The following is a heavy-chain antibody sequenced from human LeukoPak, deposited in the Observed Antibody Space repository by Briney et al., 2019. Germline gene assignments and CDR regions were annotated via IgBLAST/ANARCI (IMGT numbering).Heavy chain of an antibody. D-gene: IGHD1-26*01. V-gene: IGHV4-59*01. J-gene: IGHJ4*02. CDR1: GGSINIYY. CDR2: NSYSGST. CDR3: AKNGGSYPFDY. Sequence: PSETLSLTCTVSGGSINIYYWSWIRQPPGKGLEWIGYNSYSGSTNYNPSLKSRVTISIDTSKNQFSLKLSSVTAADTAVYYCAKNGGSYPFDYWGQGTLVTVSS.